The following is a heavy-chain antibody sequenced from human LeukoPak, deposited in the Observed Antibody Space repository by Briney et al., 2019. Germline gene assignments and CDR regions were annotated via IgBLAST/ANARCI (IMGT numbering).Heavy chain of an antibody. V-gene: IGHV3-23*01. CDR1: GFTFTNYA. CDR3: AKVLANDYVWGSYPLDY. Sequence: GGSLRLSCAASGFTFTNYAMSWVRQAPQKGLEWISAISGSGGSTYYADSVKGRFTISRDNSKNTLYLQMNSLRAEDTAVYYCAKVLANDYVWGSYPLDYWGQGTLVTVPS. D-gene: IGHD3-16*02. J-gene: IGHJ4*02. CDR2: ISGSGGST.